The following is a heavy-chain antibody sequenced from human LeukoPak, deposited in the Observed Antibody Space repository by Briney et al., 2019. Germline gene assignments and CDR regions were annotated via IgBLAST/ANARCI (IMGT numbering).Heavy chain of an antibody. CDR1: GFTFSSYG. J-gene: IGHJ4*02. Sequence: GGSLRLSCAASGFTFSSYGMHWVRQAPGKGLEWVSAISGSGGSTYYADSVKGRFTISRDNSKNTLYLQMNSLRAEDTAVYYCAKDLSMMVAVAGIYWGQGTLVTVSS. CDR2: ISGSGGST. V-gene: IGHV3-23*01. CDR3: AKDLSMMVAVAGIY. D-gene: IGHD6-19*01.